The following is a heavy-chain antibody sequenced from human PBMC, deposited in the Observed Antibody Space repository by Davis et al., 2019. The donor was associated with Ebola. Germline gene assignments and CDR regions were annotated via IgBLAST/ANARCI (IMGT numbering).Heavy chain of an antibody. CDR2: INHSGST. CDR3: ARVGVDIVATIYYYYYGMDV. D-gene: IGHD5-12*01. Sequence: GSLRLSCAVYGGSFSGYYWSWIRQPPGKGLEWIGEINHSGSTNYNPSLKSRVTISVDTSKNQFSLKLGSVTAADTAVYYCARVGVDIVATIYYYYYGMDVWGQGTTVTVSS. J-gene: IGHJ6*02. V-gene: IGHV4-34*01. CDR1: GGSFSGYY.